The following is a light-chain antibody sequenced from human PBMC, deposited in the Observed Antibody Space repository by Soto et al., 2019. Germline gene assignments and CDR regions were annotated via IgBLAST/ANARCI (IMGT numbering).Light chain of an antibody. CDR2: AAS. Sequence: IVMTQSPATLSVSPGESATLSCRASQSISSNLAWYQQKPGQAPRLLIYAASTMAAGITARFSGSGSGTEFTLTISSLQSEDFAVYYCEQYNKWPLAFGQGTKVEIK. CDR3: EQYNKWPLA. CDR1: QSISSN. V-gene: IGKV3-15*01. J-gene: IGKJ1*01.